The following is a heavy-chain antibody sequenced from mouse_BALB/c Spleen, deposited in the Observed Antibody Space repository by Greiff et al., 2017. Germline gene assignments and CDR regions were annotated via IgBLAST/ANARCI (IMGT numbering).Heavy chain of an antibody. Sequence: EVQGVESGGGLVKPGGSLKLSCAASGFAFSSYDMSWVRQTPEKRLEWVAYISSGGGSTYYPDTVKGRFTISRDNAKNTLYLQMSSLKSEDTAMYYCARQSLLGYGSSYGYAMDYWGQGTSVTVSS. V-gene: IGHV5-12-1*01. J-gene: IGHJ4*01. CDR3: ARQSLLGYGSSYGYAMDY. D-gene: IGHD1-1*01. CDR1: GFAFSSYD. CDR2: ISSGGGST.